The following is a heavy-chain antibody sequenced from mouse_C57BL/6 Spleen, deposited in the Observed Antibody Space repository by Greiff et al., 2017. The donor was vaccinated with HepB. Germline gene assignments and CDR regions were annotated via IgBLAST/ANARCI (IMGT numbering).Heavy chain of an antibody. CDR2: INSDGGST. CDR1: EYEFPSHD. V-gene: IGHV5-2*01. D-gene: IGHD1-1*01. CDR3: ASYGSSYPFAY. J-gene: IGHJ3*01. Sequence: VQLKESGGGLVQPGESLKLSCESNEYEFPSHDMSWVRKTPEKRLELVAAINSDGGSTYYPDTMERRFIISRDNTKKTLYLQMSSLRSEDTALYDGASYGSSYPFAYWGQGTLVTVSA.